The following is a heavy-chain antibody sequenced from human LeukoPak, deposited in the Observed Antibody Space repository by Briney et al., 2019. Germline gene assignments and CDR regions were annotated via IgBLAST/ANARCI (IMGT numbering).Heavy chain of an antibody. Sequence: GGSLRLSCTASGFTFSAYAMMWVRQAPGKGPEWGSAIRGGGGSAFYADSVQGRFTVPRDNSKYTLFLQMNSLRADDTAVYYCAREPHGHYIGAFDMWGPGTLVTVSS. CDR3: AREPHGHYIGAFDM. J-gene: IGHJ3*02. D-gene: IGHD4-11*01. V-gene: IGHV3-23*01. CDR1: GFTFSAYA. CDR2: IRGGGGSA.